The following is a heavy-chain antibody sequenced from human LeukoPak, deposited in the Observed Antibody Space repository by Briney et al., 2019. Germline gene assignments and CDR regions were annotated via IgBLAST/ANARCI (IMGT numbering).Heavy chain of an antibody. Sequence: ASETLSLTCTVSGGSISSYYWSWIRQPPGKGLEWIGYIYYSGSTNYNPSLKSRVTISVDTSKNQFSLRLSSVTAADTAVYYCARDLTVHSSSWYRGGRLDPWGQGTLVTVSS. D-gene: IGHD6-13*01. CDR1: GGSISSYY. CDR2: IYYSGST. CDR3: ARDLTVHSSSWYRGGRLDP. V-gene: IGHV4-59*01. J-gene: IGHJ5*02.